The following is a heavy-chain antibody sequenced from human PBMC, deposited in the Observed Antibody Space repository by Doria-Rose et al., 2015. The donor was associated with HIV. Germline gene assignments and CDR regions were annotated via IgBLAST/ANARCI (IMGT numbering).Heavy chain of an antibody. V-gene: IGHV4-39*01. J-gene: IGHJ5*02. CDR2: IYYSRIT. CDR1: GGSVASGTPY. CDR3: AKQAVNWFDP. D-gene: IGHD6-25*01. Sequence: QVQLQQWGPGLVKPSETLSLTCTVSGGSVASGTPYWDRIRQTPGKGLEWIGTIYYSRITYYNTSLRVRVTISLHTSKTQYPLKLISVPAADTGVYYCAKQAVNWFDPWGQGTLVTVSS.